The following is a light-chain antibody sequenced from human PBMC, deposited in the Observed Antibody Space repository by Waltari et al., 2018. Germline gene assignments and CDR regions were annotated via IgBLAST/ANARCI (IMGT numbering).Light chain of an antibody. CDR3: QKYGTRPAT. V-gene: IGKV3-20*01. Sequence: EIVLTQSPGTLSLSPGERATLSCRASQSVSRTLAWYQQKPGQAPRLLIYDVSIRATGIPDRFSGSGSGTDFSLTISRLEPEDFAVYYCQKYGTRPATFGQGTKVEVK. CDR1: QSVSRT. J-gene: IGKJ1*01. CDR2: DVS.